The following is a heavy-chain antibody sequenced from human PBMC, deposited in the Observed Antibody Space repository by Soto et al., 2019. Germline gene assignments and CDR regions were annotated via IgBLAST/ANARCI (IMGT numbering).Heavy chain of an antibody. J-gene: IGHJ5*02. V-gene: IGHV1-18*01. Sequence: ASVKVSCKASGYTFTSYGISWVRQAPGQGLEWMGWISAYNGNTNYAQKLQGRVTMTTDTSTSTAYMELRSLRSDDTAVYYCAREYGPIFGNDRGGWFDPWGQGTLVTVSS. D-gene: IGHD3-3*01. CDR3: AREYGPIFGNDRGGWFDP. CDR2: ISAYNGNT. CDR1: GYTFTSYG.